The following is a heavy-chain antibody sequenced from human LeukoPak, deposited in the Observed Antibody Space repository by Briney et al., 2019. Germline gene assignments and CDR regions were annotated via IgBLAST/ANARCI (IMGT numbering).Heavy chain of an antibody. Sequence: SETLSLTCTVSGGSISSYYWSWIRQPPGKGLEWIGYIYYSGSTNYNPSLKSRVTISVDTSKNHFSLKLNSVTAADTAVYYCTRLRWSPADAFEIWGQGTLVIVSS. CDR3: TRLRWSPADAFEI. J-gene: IGHJ3*02. D-gene: IGHD3-3*01. CDR1: GGSISSYY. CDR2: IYYSGST. V-gene: IGHV4-59*08.